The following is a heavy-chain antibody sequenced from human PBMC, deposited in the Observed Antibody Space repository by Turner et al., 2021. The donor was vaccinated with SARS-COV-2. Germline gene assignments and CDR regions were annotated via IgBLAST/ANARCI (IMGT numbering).Heavy chain of an antibody. D-gene: IGHD2-8*01. V-gene: IGHV3-33*01. CDR2: IWYDGSNK. J-gene: IGHJ6*03. Sequence: QVQLVESGGGVVQPGRSLRLSCAASGFTFSSYGMHGVRQAPGKGLEWVAVIWYDGSNKYYADAVKGRFTISRDNSKNTLYLQMNSLTAEDTAVYYCARDPNAGYYYMDVWGEGTTVTVSS. CDR1: GFTFSSYG. CDR3: ARDPNAGYYYMDV.